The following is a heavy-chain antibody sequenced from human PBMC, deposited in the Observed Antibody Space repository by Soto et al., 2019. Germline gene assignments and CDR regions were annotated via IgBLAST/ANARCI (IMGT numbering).Heavy chain of an antibody. J-gene: IGHJ5*02. CDR3: ARGRYVYYYGSGSPNWFDP. CDR2: INHSGST. D-gene: IGHD3-10*01. Sequence: PSETLSLTCAVYGGSSSGYYWSWIRQPPGKGLEWIGEINHSGSTNYNPSLKSRVTISVDTSKNQLSLKLSSVTAADTAVYYCARGRYVYYYGSGSPNWFDPWGQGTLVTVSS. CDR1: GGSSSGYY. V-gene: IGHV4-34*01.